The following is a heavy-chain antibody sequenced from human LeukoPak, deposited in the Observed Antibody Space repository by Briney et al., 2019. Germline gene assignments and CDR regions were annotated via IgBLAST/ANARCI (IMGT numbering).Heavy chain of an antibody. D-gene: IGHD5-18*01. V-gene: IGHV3-53*01. CDR1: GFTFSSNY. CDR2: IYSGGST. Sequence: GGSLRLSCAASGFTFSSNYMGWVRQAPGKGLEWVSVIYSGGSTYYADSVRGRFTISRDNSKNTLYLQMNSLRAEDTAVYYCARSKDTAMALFNYWGQGTLVTVSS. CDR3: ARSKDTAMALFNY. J-gene: IGHJ4*02.